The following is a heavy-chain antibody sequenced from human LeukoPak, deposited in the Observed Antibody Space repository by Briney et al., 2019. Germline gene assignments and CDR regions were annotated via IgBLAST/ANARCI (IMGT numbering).Heavy chain of an antibody. J-gene: IGHJ4*02. Sequence: PGGPLKLSGEAPELTFSDYNMSWIRQAPGKGWDWVQYICDSGRTIYYADSVKGRFTISRDNAKNSVYLQMNNLGAEDTAVYYCARDRLGDYDHSGYYDKWGQGTLVTVSS. V-gene: IGHV3-11*01. D-gene: IGHD3-22*01. CDR3: ARDRLGDYDHSGYYDK. CDR2: ICDSGRTI. CDR1: ELTFSDYN.